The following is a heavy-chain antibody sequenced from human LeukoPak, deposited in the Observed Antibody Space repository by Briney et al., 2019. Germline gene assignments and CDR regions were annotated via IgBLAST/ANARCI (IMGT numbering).Heavy chain of an antibody. D-gene: IGHD6-6*01. Sequence: PGGSLRLSCAASGFTFSSYAMSWVRQAPGKGLEWVSAISGSGGSTYYADSVKGRFTISRDNSKNTLYLQMNSLRAEDTAVYYCARVFPRKTLYSSSCGMDVWGQGTTVTVSS. V-gene: IGHV3-23*01. J-gene: IGHJ6*02. CDR1: GFTFSSYA. CDR2: ISGSGGST. CDR3: ARVFPRKTLYSSSCGMDV.